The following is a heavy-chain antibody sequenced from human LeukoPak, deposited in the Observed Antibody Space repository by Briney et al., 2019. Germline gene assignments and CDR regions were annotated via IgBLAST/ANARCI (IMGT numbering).Heavy chain of an antibody. J-gene: IGHJ5*02. CDR1: GGSISSSSYY. CDR2: IYYSGST. Sequence: SETLSLTCTVSGGSISSSSYYWGWIRQPPGKGLEWIGSIYYSGSTYYNPSLKSRVTISVDTSKNQFSLKLSSVTAADTAVYYCARVVHNLYYDFWSGYYQRNWFDPWGQGTLVTVSS. D-gene: IGHD3-3*01. V-gene: IGHV4-39*07. CDR3: ARVVHNLYYDFWSGYYQRNWFDP.